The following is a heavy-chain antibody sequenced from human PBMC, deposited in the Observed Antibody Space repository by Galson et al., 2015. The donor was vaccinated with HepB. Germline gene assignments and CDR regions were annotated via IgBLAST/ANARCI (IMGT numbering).Heavy chain of an antibody. V-gene: IGHV3-9*01. Sequence: SLRLSCAASGFTFDDHAMHWVRQAPGKGLEWVSGTYWNSDSIGYADSVKGRFTISRDNAKNSLYLQMNSLRAEDTALYYCAKGRGVDFYAFDVWGQGTMVTVSS. CDR1: GFTFDDHA. D-gene: IGHD3-3*01. J-gene: IGHJ3*01. CDR2: TYWNSDSI. CDR3: AKGRGVDFYAFDV.